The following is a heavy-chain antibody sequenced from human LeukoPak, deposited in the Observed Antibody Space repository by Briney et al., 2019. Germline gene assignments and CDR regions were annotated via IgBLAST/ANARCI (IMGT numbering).Heavy chain of an antibody. CDR1: GGSISSSSYY. J-gene: IGHJ4*02. Sequence: SETLSLTCTVSGGSISSSSYYWGWIRQPPGKGLEWIGSINYSGNTYYNPSLKSRVTISVDTSRNQFSLRLSSVTAADTALYYCARIDTVVLPSTMFDYWGQGTLVTVSS. CDR3: ARIDTVVLPSTMFDY. D-gene: IGHD2-2*01. V-gene: IGHV4-39*01. CDR2: INYSGNT.